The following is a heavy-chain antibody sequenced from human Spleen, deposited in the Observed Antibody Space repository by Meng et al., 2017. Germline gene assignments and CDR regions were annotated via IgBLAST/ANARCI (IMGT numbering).Heavy chain of an antibody. Sequence: GGSLRLSCEASGFTFSIYSMTWVRQAPGKGLQWVSAISGSSGNTYYADSVKGRFTISRDNAKNTLYLQMNSLGADDTAVYYCARDLAWVLFDYWGQGALVTVSS. J-gene: IGHJ4*02. CDR1: GFTFSIYS. CDR3: ARDLAWVLFDY. V-gene: IGHV3-23*01. CDR2: ISGSSGNT. D-gene: IGHD3-3*01.